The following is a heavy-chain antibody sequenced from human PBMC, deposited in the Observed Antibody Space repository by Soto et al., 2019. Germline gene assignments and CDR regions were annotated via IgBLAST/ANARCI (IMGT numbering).Heavy chain of an antibody. Sequence: EVQLVESGGGLVQPGGSLRLSCAASGFTFSSYWMHWVRQAPGKGLVWVSRINSDGSSTSYADSVKGRFTISRDNAKNTLYLQMNSLRAEDTAVYYCAILAPIPRHNSGSYPQYYYYGMDVWGQGTTVTVSS. CDR3: AILAPIPRHNSGSYPQYYYYGMDV. CDR2: INSDGSST. V-gene: IGHV3-74*01. J-gene: IGHJ6*02. D-gene: IGHD1-26*01. CDR1: GFTFSSYW.